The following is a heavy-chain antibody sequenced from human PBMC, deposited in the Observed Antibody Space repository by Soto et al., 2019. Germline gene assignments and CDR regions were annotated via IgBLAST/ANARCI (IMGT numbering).Heavy chain of an antibody. CDR3: ARRQNSSWYGL. V-gene: IGHV4-39*01. J-gene: IGHJ4*02. Sequence: ASETLSLTCTVSGGSISSSSYYWGWIRQPPGKGLEWIGSIYYSGSTYYNPSLKSRVTISVDTSKNQFSLKLSSVTAADTAVYYCARRQNSSWYGLWGQGTLVTVSS. D-gene: IGHD6-13*01. CDR2: IYYSGST. CDR1: GGSISSSSYY.